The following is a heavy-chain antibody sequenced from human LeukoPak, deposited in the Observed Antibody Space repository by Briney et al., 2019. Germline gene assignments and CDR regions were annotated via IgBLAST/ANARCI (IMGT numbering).Heavy chain of an antibody. CDR2: INPNSGGT. CDR1: GYTFTGYY. D-gene: IGHD3-22*01. CDR3: ARDGIDSSGYYPDY. V-gene: IGHV1-2*02. Sequence: ASVKVSCKASGYTFTGYYMHWVRQAPGQGLEWMGWINPNSGGTNYAQKFQGRVTMTRDTSISTAYMELSRLRSDDTAVYYCARDGIDSSGYYPDYWGQGTLVTVFS. J-gene: IGHJ4*02.